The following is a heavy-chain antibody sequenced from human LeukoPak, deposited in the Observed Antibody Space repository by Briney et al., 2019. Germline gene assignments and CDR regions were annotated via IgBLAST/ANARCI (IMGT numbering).Heavy chain of an antibody. D-gene: IGHD3-10*01. CDR1: GFTFNSYW. CDR2: IKQDGSEK. CDR3: ARQLGGSGSY. J-gene: IGHJ4*02. V-gene: IGHV3-7*01. Sequence: GGSLRLSCAASGFTFNSYWMSWVRQAPGKGLEWVANIKQDGSEKYYVDSVKGRFTISRDNARNSVYLQMNSLRAEDTAVYYCARQLGGSGSYWGQGTLVTVSS.